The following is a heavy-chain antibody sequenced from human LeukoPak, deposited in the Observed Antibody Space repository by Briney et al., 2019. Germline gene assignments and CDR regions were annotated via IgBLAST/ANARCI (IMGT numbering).Heavy chain of an antibody. J-gene: IGHJ4*02. Sequence: ASVKVSCKASGRTFSSYGFAWVRQAPGQGLEWMGWISAYDGDTNYAQKIQGRVTMTTDTSTTTAYMELRSLRSDDTAVYYCARIAEYHLRYYFDYWGQGTLVTVSS. D-gene: IGHD2-2*01. CDR3: ARIAEYHLRYYFDY. CDR2: ISAYDGDT. V-gene: IGHV1-18*01. CDR1: GRTFSSYG.